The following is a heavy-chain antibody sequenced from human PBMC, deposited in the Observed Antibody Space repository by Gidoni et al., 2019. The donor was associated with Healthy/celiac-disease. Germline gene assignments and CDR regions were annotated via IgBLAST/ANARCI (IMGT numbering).Heavy chain of an antibody. D-gene: IGHD4-17*01. CDR1: GGSISSGRYY. J-gene: IGHJ5*02. Sequence: QVQLQESGPGLVTPSQTLSLTCTVSGGSISSGRYYWSWIRQPAGKGLEWIGRIYTSGSTNYNPYLKSRVTMSVDTSKNQFSLKLSSVTAADTAVYYCARDLIDYGGSGNWFDPWGQGTLVTVSS. CDR3: ARDLIDYGGSGNWFDP. V-gene: IGHV4-61*02. CDR2: IYTSGST.